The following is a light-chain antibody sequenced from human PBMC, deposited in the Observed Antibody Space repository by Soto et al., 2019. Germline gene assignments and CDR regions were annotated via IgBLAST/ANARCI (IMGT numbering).Light chain of an antibody. CDR2: GAS. CDR3: QHYCALPPT. J-gene: IGKJ4*01. CDR1: QTVSNTY. Sequence: EIVLTQFPGALSLSPGERVTLSCRASQTVSNTYLAWYQQKSGQALKFLIYGASNRATGIPDRFSGSGSGTDFTLTISRLEPEDFAVYYCQHYCALPPTFSGGTKVEIK. V-gene: IGKV3-20*01.